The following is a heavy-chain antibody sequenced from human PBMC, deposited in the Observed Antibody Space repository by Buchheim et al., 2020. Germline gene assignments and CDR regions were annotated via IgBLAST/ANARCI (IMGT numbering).Heavy chain of an antibody. J-gene: IGHJ4*01. D-gene: IGHD6-13*01. CDR1: GFTFSNYW. CDR2: IISDGSST. CDR3: ARCEYTSSWYIPDY. V-gene: IGHV3-74*01. Sequence: EVQLVESGGGLVQPGGSLRLSCAASGFTFSNYWMQWVRQAPGTGLVWVSRIISDGSSTSYADSVKGRFTISRDNAKNTLYLQMDSLRPEDTAVYYYARCEYTSSWYIPDYWGQGTL.